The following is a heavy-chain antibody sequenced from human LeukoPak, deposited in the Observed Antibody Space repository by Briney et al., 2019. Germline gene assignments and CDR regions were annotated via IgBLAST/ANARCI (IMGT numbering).Heavy chain of an antibody. J-gene: IGHJ4*02. CDR2: IYYSGSS. V-gene: IGHV4-39*07. CDR1: GGSISSNSYY. D-gene: IGHD2-21*02. Sequence: PSETLSLTCTVSGGSISSNSYYWGWIRQPPGKGLEWIGSIYYSGSSNYSPSLKSRVTISVDTSKNQFSLKLSSVTAADTAVYYCARLVTVGGTVDYWGQGTLVTVSS. CDR3: ARLVTVGGTVDY.